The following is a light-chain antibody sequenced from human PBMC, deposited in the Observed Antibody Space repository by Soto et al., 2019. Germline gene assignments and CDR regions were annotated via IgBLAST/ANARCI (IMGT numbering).Light chain of an antibody. Sequence: DIQMTQSPSTLSASVGDRVTITCRASQSISSWLAWYQQKPGKAPKLLIYKASSLESGVPSRFSGSGSGTEFTLTISSLQPDDFATYYCQQYKSYPWTFGQGNKVESK. J-gene: IGKJ1*01. CDR2: KAS. V-gene: IGKV1-5*03. CDR3: QQYKSYPWT. CDR1: QSISSW.